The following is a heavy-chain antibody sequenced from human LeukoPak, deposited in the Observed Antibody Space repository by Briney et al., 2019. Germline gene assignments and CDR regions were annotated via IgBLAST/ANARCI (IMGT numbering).Heavy chain of an antibody. D-gene: IGHD6-13*01. J-gene: IGHJ3*02. CDR2: IIPIFGTA. V-gene: IGHV1-69*05. CDR1: GGTFNSYA. CDR3: ARDLGSEAAADNVGVAFDI. Sequence: SVKVSCKASGGTFNSYAISWVRQAPGQGLEWMGGIIPIFGTANYAQKFHGRVTITTDESTSTAYMELSSLRSEDTAVYYCARDLGSEAAADNVGVAFDIWGQGTMVTVSS.